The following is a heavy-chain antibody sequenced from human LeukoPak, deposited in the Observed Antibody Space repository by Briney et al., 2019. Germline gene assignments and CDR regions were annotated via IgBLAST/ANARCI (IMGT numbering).Heavy chain of an antibody. V-gene: IGHV1-18*01. CDR1: GYTFTSYG. Sequence: ASVNVSCKASGYTFTSYGISWVREAPGQGLEWMGWISAYNGNTNYAQKLQGRVTMTTDTSTSTAYMELRSLRSDDTAVYDCAREWSGRHNDKGYWGQGTLVTVSS. CDR2: ISAYNGNT. J-gene: IGHJ4*02. CDR3: AREWSGRHNDKGY. D-gene: IGHD3-3*01.